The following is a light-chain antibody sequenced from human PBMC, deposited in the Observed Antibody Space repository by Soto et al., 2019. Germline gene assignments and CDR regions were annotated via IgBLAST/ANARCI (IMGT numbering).Light chain of an antibody. V-gene: IGLV2-14*01. Sequence: QSVLTQPASVSGSPGQSITISCTGTSSDVGGYNFVSWYQQHPGKAPKLIIYAVNNRPSGVSGRFSGSKSGNTASLTISGLQPEDEADYYCSSYATITTLVLFGGGTQLTVL. J-gene: IGLJ3*02. CDR3: SSYATITTLVL. CDR2: AVN. CDR1: SSDVGGYNF.